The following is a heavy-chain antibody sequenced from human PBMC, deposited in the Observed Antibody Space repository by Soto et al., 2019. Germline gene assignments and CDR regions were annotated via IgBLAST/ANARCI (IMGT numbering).Heavy chain of an antibody. CDR3: TRGEHDYGDYYFDY. CDR1: GFTFSGSA. J-gene: IGHJ4*02. Sequence: EVQLVESGGGLVQPGGSLKLSCAASGFTFSGSAMHWVRQASGKGLEWVGRIRSKANSYATAYAASVKGRFTISRDDSKNTAYLQMNSLKTEDTAVYYGTRGEHDYGDYYFDYWGQGTLVTGSS. CDR2: IRSKANSYAT. D-gene: IGHD4-17*01. V-gene: IGHV3-73*01.